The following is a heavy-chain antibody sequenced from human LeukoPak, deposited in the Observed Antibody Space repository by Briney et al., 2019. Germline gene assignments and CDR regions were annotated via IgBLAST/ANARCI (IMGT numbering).Heavy chain of an antibody. V-gene: IGHV4-59*01. D-gene: IGHD3-9*01. CDR1: GGPINSYY. Sequence: SETLSLTCTVSGGPINSYYWSWIRQPPGKGLEWIGYIYYSGSTNYNPSLKSRVTISVDTSKNQFSLKLSSVTAADTAVYYCARGAWDDILTPFDYWGQGTLVTVSS. J-gene: IGHJ4*02. CDR2: IYYSGST. CDR3: ARGAWDDILTPFDY.